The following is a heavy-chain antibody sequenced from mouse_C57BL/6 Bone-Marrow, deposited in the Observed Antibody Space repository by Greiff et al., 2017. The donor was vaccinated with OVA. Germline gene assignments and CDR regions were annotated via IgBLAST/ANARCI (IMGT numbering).Heavy chain of an antibody. Sequence: VQLQQSGPGLVQPSQSLSITCTVSGFSLTSYGVHWVRQSPGKGLEWLGVIWSGGSTDYNAAFISRLSISKDNSQSQVFFKMNSLQADDTAIYYCARTVYWDVGFAYWGQGTLVTVSA. V-gene: IGHV2-2*01. CDR3: ARTVYWDVGFAY. D-gene: IGHD4-1*01. CDR2: IWSGGST. J-gene: IGHJ3*01. CDR1: GFSLTSYG.